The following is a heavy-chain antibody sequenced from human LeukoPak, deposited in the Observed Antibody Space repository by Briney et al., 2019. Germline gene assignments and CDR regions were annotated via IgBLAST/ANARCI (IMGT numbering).Heavy chain of an antibody. CDR3: AREGHSSGWYGADY. V-gene: IGHV3-7*01. CDR2: IKQDGSEK. CDR1: GFTFSSYW. D-gene: IGHD6-19*01. J-gene: IGHJ4*02. Sequence: GGSLRLSCAASGFTFSSYWMSWVRQAPGKGLEWVANIKQDGSEKYYVDSAKGRFTISRDNAKNSLYLQMNSLRAEDTAVYYCAREGHSSGWYGADYWGQGTLVTVSS.